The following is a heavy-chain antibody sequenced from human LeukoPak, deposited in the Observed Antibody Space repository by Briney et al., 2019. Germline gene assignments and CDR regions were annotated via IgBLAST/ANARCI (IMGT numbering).Heavy chain of an antibody. V-gene: IGHV3-30*02. CDR1: GFTFSSYG. CDR2: IRYDGSNK. J-gene: IGHJ4*02. CDR3: ARDKYYGSGLFGN. Sequence: GGSLRLSCAASGFTFSSYGMHWVRQAPGKGLEWVAFIRYDGSNKYYADSVKGRFTISRDNSKNTLYLQMNSLRAEDTAVYYCARDKYYGSGLFGNWGQGTLVTVSS. D-gene: IGHD3-10*01.